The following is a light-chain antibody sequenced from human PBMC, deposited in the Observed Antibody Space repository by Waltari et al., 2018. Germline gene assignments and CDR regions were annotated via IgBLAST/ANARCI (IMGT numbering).Light chain of an antibody. CDR2: GNS. CDR3: QSDDSSLSGSGV. CDR1: SSNIGAGYD. Sequence: QSVLTQPPSVSGAPGQRVTISCTGSSSNIGAGYDVHWYQQLPGTAPKLLISGNSNPPAGVPDRLSGAKSCTAASRAITGLQAEDEADDYCQSDDSSLSGSGVFGGGTKLTVL. J-gene: IGLJ2*01. V-gene: IGLV1-40*01.